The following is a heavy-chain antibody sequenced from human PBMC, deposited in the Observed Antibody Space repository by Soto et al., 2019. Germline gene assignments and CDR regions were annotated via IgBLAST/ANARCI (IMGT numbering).Heavy chain of an antibody. CDR2: IYYSKST. CDR3: ARLGAYYQSLDP. CDR1: GGSISSGGYY. D-gene: IGHD2-21*01. V-gene: IGHV4-31*03. J-gene: IGHJ5*02. Sequence: SETLSLTCTVSGGSISSGGYYWSWIRQHQGKGLEWIGYIYYSKSTYYNPSLKSRVTISVDTSKNQFSLKLTSVTAADSAVYYCARLGAYYQSLDPWGPGTLVTVS.